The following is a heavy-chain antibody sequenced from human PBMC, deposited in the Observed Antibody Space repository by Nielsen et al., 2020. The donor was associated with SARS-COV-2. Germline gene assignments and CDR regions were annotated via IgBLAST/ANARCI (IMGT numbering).Heavy chain of an antibody. Sequence: SDTLSLTCTVSGYSISSGYYWGWIRQPPGKGLEWIGSIYHSGGTYYNPSLKSRVTISVDTSKNQFSLKLSSVTAADTAVYYCAVEYSYGFGDYWGQGTLVTVSS. D-gene: IGHD5-18*01. CDR3: AVEYSYGFGDY. J-gene: IGHJ4*02. CDR1: GYSISSGYY. CDR2: IYHSGGT. V-gene: IGHV4-38-2*02.